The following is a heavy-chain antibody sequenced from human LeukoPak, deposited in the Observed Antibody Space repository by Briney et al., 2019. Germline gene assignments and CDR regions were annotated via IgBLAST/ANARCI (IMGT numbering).Heavy chain of an antibody. CDR2: INAGNGNT. CDR1: GGTFSSYA. V-gene: IGHV1-3*01. Sequence: GASVKVSCKASGGTFSSYAISWVRQAPGQRLEWMGWINAGNGNTKYSQKFQGRVTITRDTSASTAYMELSSLRSEDTAVYYCARDRGRAFDIWGQGTMVTVSS. J-gene: IGHJ3*02. CDR3: ARDRGRAFDI.